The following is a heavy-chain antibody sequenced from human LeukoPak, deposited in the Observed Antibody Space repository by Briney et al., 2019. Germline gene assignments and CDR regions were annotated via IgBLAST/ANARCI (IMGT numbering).Heavy chain of an antibody. CDR2: IYPGDSDT. Sequence: GESLKISCQGSGYTFTSYWIGWVRQMPVKGLEWMGSIYPGDSDTKYSPSFQGQVTISVDKSTNTAYLQWKSLKAPDTAMYYCARGDVVRGVSWFDSWGQGALVTVSS. V-gene: IGHV5-51*01. J-gene: IGHJ5*01. CDR3: ARGDVVRGVSWFDS. D-gene: IGHD2-21*02. CDR1: GYTFTSYW.